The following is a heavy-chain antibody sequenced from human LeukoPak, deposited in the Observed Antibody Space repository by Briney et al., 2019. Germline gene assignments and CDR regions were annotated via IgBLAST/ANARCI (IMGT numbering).Heavy chain of an antibody. V-gene: IGHV3-23*01. D-gene: IGHD3-10*01. J-gene: IGHJ6*02. Sequence: GGSLRLSCVASGFTFSGYAMTWVRQAPGKGLEWISAISGSGGSTYYADSVKGRFTISRDNSKNTLFLQMNSLRAEDTAVYYCARAVEGRLVIYYYGMDVWGQGTTVTVSS. CDR3: ARAVEGRLVIYYYGMDV. CDR1: GFTFSGYA. CDR2: ISGSGGST.